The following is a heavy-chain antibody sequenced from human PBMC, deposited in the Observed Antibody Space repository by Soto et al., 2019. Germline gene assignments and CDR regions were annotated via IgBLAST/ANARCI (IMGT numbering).Heavy chain of an antibody. D-gene: IGHD3-9*01. CDR1: GFTFSSYA. CDR2: ISGSGGST. CDR3: AKDLTGPYDY. J-gene: IGHJ4*02. V-gene: IGHV3-23*01. Sequence: PGGSLRLSCAASGFTFSSYAMSWVRQAPGKGLEWVSAISGSGGSTYYADSVKGRFTISRDNSKNTVHLQMNSLRPEDTAVYYCAKDLTGPYDYWGQGTLVTVSS.